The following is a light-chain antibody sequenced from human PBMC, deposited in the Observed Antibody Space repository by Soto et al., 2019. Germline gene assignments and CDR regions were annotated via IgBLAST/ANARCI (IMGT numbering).Light chain of an antibody. CDR3: FSYTSSGTYV. Sequence: QSVLTQPASVSGSPGQSITISCTGTSSDVGNYKYVSWYQQHPGKAPKLMIYEVSNRPSGVSNRFSGSKSGNTASLTISGLHAEDETYYYCFSYTSSGTYVFGTGTKLTVL. CDR1: SSDVGNYKY. V-gene: IGLV2-14*01. J-gene: IGLJ1*01. CDR2: EVS.